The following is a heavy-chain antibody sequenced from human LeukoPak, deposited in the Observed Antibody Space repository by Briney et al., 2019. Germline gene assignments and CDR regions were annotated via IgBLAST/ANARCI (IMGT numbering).Heavy chain of an antibody. CDR2: ISYDGSNK. J-gene: IGHJ4*02. CDR3: AREPYYDILTGYLYGRYYFDY. D-gene: IGHD3-9*01. CDR1: GFTFSSYG. Sequence: PGGSLRLSCAASGFTFSSYGMHWVRQAPGKGLEWVAVISYDGSNKYYADSVKGRFTISRDNSKNTLYLQMNSLRAEDTAVYYCAREPYYDILTGYLYGRYYFDYWGQGTLVTVSS. V-gene: IGHV3-30*03.